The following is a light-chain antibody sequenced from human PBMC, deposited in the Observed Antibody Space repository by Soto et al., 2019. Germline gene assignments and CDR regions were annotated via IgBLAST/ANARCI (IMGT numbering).Light chain of an antibody. V-gene: IGLV4-60*02. Sequence: QSVLTQSSSASASLVSSVKLTCTLSSGHSSYIIAWHQQQPGKAPRYLMKLEGSGSYNKGSGVPDRFSGSSSGADRYLTISNLQFEDEADYYCETWDFNTWVFGGGTKLTVL. CDR3: ETWDFNTWV. J-gene: IGLJ3*02. CDR1: SGHSSYI. CDR2: LEGSGSY.